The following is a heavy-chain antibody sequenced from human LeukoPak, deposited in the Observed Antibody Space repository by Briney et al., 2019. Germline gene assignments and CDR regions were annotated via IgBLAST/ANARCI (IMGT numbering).Heavy chain of an antibody. CDR2: INPNSGGT. J-gene: IGHJ4*02. CDR1: GYTFTGYY. CDR3: ARSFDYYGSGSYYY. Sequence: ASVKVSCKASGYTFTGYYMHWVRQAPGQGHEWMGWINPNSGGTNYAQKFQGRVTMTRDTSISTAYMELSRLRSDDTAVYYCARSFDYYGSGSYYYWGQGTLVTVSS. V-gene: IGHV1-2*02. D-gene: IGHD3-10*01.